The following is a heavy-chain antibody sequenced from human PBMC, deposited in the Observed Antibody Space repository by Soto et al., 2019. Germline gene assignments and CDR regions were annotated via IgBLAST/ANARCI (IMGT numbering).Heavy chain of an antibody. D-gene: IGHD6-19*01. Sequence: ASVKVSCKTSGYTFSNYGINWVRQAPGQGLEWMGWISGYNGNTNYAQTVQGRVTMTTDASTGTVYMELRSLKSDDTAIYYCSRFIMVGGWFDPNYYHGMDVWGQGTTVTVSS. J-gene: IGHJ6*02. CDR2: ISGYNGNT. CDR3: SRFIMVGGWFDPNYYHGMDV. V-gene: IGHV1-18*01. CDR1: GYTFSNYG.